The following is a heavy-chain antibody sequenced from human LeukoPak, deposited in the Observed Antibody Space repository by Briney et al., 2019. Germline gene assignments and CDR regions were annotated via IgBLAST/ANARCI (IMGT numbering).Heavy chain of an antibody. CDR3: ARAPIMIFGLNYDDMDI. Sequence: SETLSLICTVSGDSINSNNYYWGWIRQSPGWGLEWIGSIYYSGTTYYNPSLKSRVTISVDTSKNQFSLKLRAVTAADTAVYYCARAPIMIFGLNYDDMDIWGEGTTVIVSS. J-gene: IGHJ6*03. CDR1: GDSINSNNYY. V-gene: IGHV4-39*07. D-gene: IGHD3/OR15-3a*01. CDR2: IYYSGTT.